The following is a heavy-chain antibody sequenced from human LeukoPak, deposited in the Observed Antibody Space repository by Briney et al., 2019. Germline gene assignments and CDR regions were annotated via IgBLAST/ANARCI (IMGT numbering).Heavy chain of an antibody. V-gene: IGHV4-34*01. CDR3: ARSSWFGVFDP. Sequence: SETLSLTCAVYGGSFSGYYWSWIRQPPGKGLEWIGEINHSGSTNYNPSLKSRVTISVDTSKNQFSPKLSSVTAADTAVYYCARSSWFGVFDPWGQGTLVTVSS. CDR1: GGSFSGYY. J-gene: IGHJ5*02. CDR2: INHSGST. D-gene: IGHD3-10*01.